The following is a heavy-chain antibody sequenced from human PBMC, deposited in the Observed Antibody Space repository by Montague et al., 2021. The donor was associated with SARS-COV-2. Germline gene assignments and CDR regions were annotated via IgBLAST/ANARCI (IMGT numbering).Heavy chain of an antibody. CDR2: SNERGIT. V-gene: IGHV4-34*01. Sequence: SETLSLTCAVYGGSFSNHYWSWIRQPPGKGLEWIGESNERGITNYNPSLQSRVTISVDTSENQFSLKLSSVTAADTAVYYCARHERQWLRLYPYYFDYWGQGTLVTVSS. D-gene: IGHD5-12*01. J-gene: IGHJ4*02. CDR3: ARHERQWLRLYPYYFDY. CDR1: GGSFSNHY.